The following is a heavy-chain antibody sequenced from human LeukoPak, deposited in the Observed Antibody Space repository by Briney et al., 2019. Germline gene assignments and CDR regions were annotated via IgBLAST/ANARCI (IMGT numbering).Heavy chain of an antibody. CDR3: ASSHDSSGYYEATFDY. CDR1: GYTFTSYG. J-gene: IGHJ4*02. Sequence: ASVKVSCKASGYTFTSYGISWVRQAPGQGLEWMGWISAYNGNTNYAQKLQGRVTMTTDTSTSTAYMELRSLRSDDTAVYYCASSHDSSGYYEATFDYGGRGPLVTVSS. CDR2: ISAYNGNT. D-gene: IGHD3-22*01. V-gene: IGHV1-18*01.